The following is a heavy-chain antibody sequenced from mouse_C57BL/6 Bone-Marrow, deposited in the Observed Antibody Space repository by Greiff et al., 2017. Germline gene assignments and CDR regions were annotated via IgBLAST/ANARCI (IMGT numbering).Heavy chain of an antibody. CDR3: TRREGRKGYLGV. CDR2: IDPETGGT. Sequence: QVQLQQSGAELVRPGASVTLSCKASGYTFTDYEMHWVKQTPVHGLEWIGAIDPETGGTAYNQKFKGKAIVTADKSSSTAYVELSSLTSEDSAVYYSTRREGRKGYLGVRGTGTTVSGSS. J-gene: IGHJ1*03. CDR1: GYTFTDYE. V-gene: IGHV1-15*01.